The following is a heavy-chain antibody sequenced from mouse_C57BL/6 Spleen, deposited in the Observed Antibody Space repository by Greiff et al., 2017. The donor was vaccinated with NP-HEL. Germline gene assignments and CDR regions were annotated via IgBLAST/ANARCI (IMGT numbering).Heavy chain of an antibody. CDR3: AIYYYGSSTRFYAMDY. D-gene: IGHD1-1*01. CDR1: GYTFTSYW. V-gene: IGHV1-74*01. Sequence: QVQLKQPGAELVKPGASVKVSCKASGYTFTSYWMHWVKQRPGQGLEWIGRIHPSDSDTNYNQKFKGKATLTVDKSSSTAYMQLSSLTSEDSAVYYCAIYYYGSSTRFYAMDYWGQGTSVTVSS. CDR2: IHPSDSDT. J-gene: IGHJ4*01.